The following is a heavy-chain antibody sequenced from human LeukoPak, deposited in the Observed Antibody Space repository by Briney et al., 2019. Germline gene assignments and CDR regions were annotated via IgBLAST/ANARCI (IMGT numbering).Heavy chain of an antibody. CDR3: AKSIPAGGYSYGYLDY. D-gene: IGHD5-18*01. J-gene: IGHJ4*02. CDR1: GFTFSSHA. Sequence: PGGSLRLSCAASGFTFSSHAMSWVRQAPGKGLEWVSAISGSGGSTYYADSVKGRFTISRDNSKNTLYLQMNSLRAEDTAVYYCAKSIPAGGYSYGYLDYWGQGTLVTVSS. CDR2: ISGSGGST. V-gene: IGHV3-23*01.